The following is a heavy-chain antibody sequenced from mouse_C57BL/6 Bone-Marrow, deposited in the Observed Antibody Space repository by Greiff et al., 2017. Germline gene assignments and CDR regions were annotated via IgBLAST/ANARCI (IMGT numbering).Heavy chain of an antibody. V-gene: IGHV5-12*01. Sequence: EVQVVESGGGLVQPGGSLKLSCAASGFTFSDYYMYWVRQTPEKRLEWVAYISNGGGSTYYPDTVKGRFTISRDNAKNTLYLQMSRLKSEDTAMYYCARPPYSNYVGFAYWGQGTLVTVSA. CDR1: GFTFSDYY. D-gene: IGHD2-5*01. CDR2: ISNGGGST. CDR3: ARPPYSNYVGFAY. J-gene: IGHJ3*01.